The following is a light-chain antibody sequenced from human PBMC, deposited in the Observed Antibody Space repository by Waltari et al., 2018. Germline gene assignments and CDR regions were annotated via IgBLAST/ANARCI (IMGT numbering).Light chain of an antibody. J-gene: IGLJ2*01. V-gene: IGLV2-8*01. CDR3: SSYVGINYVA. CDR1: SSDIGGYNY. CDR2: EVT. Sequence: QSALTQPPSASGSPGHSVSISCTGTSSDIGGYNYVSWYQQHPGKAPKLLIYEVTKRPSGVPDRFSASKSANTASLTVSGLQAEDEADYYCSSYVGINYVAFGGGTKLTVL.